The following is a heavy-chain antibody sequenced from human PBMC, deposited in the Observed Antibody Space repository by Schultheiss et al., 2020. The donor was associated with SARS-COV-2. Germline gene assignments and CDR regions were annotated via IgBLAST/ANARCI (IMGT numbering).Heavy chain of an antibody. V-gene: IGHV3-53*01. CDR3: TTVTRRFGELSGLAN. CDR1: GFSVSDAW. J-gene: IGHJ4*02. CDR2: IYSGGST. D-gene: IGHD3-10*01. Sequence: GGSLRLSCAASGFSVSDAWMSWVRQAPGKGLEWVSVIYSGGSTYYADSVKGRFTISRDNSKNTLYLQMNSLKTEDTAVYYCTTVTRRFGELSGLANWGQGTLVTVSS.